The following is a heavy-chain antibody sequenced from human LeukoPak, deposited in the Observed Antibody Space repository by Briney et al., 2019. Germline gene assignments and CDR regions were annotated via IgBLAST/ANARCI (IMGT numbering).Heavy chain of an antibody. CDR1: GGSFSVYY. CDR3: ARGRIAVAGTRGIYFDY. V-gene: IGHV4-34*01. J-gene: IGHJ4*02. D-gene: IGHD6-19*01. CDR2: INQRVST. Sequence: SETLSLTCAVYGGSFSVYYWSWIRQPPGKGLEWNGEINQRVSTNYNPALRSRVTISVDTSNNQFYLKLRSVTAADKAVYYCARGRIAVAGTRGIYFDYWGQGTLVTVSS.